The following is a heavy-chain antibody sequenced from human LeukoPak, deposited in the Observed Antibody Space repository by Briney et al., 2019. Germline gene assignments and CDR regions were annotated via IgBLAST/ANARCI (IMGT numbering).Heavy chain of an antibody. D-gene: IGHD2-21*02. J-gene: IGHJ6*02. CDR2: INPSGGST. V-gene: IGHV1-46*01. CDR3: ARDQSCGGDCYWALYYYYYGMDV. CDR1: GYTFTSYY. Sequence: ASVKVSCKASGYTFTSYYMHWVRQAPGQGLEWMGIINPSGGSTSYAQKFQGRVTMTRDTSTSTVYMEPSSLRSEDTAVYYCARDQSCGGDCYWALYYYYYGMDVWGQGTTVTVSS.